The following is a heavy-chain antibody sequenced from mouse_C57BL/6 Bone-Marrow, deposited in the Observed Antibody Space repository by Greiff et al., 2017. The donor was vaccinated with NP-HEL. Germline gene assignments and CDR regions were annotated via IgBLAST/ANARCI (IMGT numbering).Heavy chain of an antibody. CDR1: GFSLTSYG. CDR2: MWGGGST. V-gene: IGHV2-2*01. CDR3: ARDDGYFLSFY. D-gene: IGHD2-3*01. J-gene: IGHJ3*01. Sequence: QVQLQQSGPGLVQPSQSLSITCTVSGFSLTSYGVHWVRQSPGKGLEWLGVMWGGGSTDYNAAFISRLSISKDNSKSQVFFKMNSLQADDTAIYYCARDDGYFLSFYWGQGTLVTVSA.